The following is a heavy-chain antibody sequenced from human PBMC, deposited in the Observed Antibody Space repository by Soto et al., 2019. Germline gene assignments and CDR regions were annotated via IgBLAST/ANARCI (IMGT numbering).Heavy chain of an antibody. J-gene: IGHJ4*02. CDR1: GFYFNNYG. Sequence: GGSLRLACAVSGFYFNNYGINWVRQAPGKGLEWVSSVSKSDYTYYSDSVKGRFTISRDNAKNSVSLQMNSLRAEDTAVYYCAREDSIIIPAVSDFWGQGTLVTVSS. D-gene: IGHD2-2*01. V-gene: IGHV3-21*01. CDR2: VSKSDYT. CDR3: AREDSIIIPAVSDF.